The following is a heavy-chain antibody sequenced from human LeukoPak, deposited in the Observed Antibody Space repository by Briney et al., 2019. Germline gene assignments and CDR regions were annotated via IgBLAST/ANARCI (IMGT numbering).Heavy chain of an antibody. D-gene: IGHD3-22*01. J-gene: IGHJ6*02. CDR1: GFTFSSHG. CDR3: ARDRYDTGYGMDV. CDR2: ISKDGSKK. V-gene: IGHV3-30*03. Sequence: GGSLRLSCAASGFTFSSHGMHWVRQAPGKGLEWVAVISKDGSKKYYVDSVKCRLTISRDNSKNTLDLQMNSLRVEDTAVYYCARDRYDTGYGMDVWGQGTTVTVSS.